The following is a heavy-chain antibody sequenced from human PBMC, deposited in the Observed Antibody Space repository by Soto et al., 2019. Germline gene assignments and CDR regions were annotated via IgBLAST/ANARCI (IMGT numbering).Heavy chain of an antibody. V-gene: IGHV4-30-2*01. CDR3: TREVLYYDSSGYSWDDAFDI. CDR2: IYQSGST. Sequence: SETLSLTCAVSGGSISSSDYSWSWIRQPPGKGLEWIGFIYQSGSTYYNPSLESRVTMSIDRSKNQLSLKLKSVTAADTAVYYCTREVLYYDSSGYSWDDAFDIWGQGTMVTVSS. D-gene: IGHD3-22*01. J-gene: IGHJ3*02. CDR1: GGSISSSDYS.